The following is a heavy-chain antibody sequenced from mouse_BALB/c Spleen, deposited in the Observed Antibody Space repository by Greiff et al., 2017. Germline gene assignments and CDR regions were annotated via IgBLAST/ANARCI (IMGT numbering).Heavy chain of an antibody. CDR1: GFTFSDYY. Sequence: EVMLVESGGGLVKPGGSLKLSCAASGFTFSDYYMYWVRQTPEKRLEWVATISDGGSYTYYPDSVKGRFTISRDNAKNNLYLQMSSLKSEDTAMYYCARDEYGNYEDWCAYWGQGTLVTVSA. J-gene: IGHJ3*01. D-gene: IGHD2-10*02. V-gene: IGHV5-4*02. CDR2: ISDGGSYT. CDR3: ARDEYGNYEDWCAY.